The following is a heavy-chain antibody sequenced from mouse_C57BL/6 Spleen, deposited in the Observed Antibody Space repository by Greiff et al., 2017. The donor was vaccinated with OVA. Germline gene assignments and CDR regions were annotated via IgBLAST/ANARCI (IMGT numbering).Heavy chain of an antibody. CDR2: SRHKANDYTT. J-gene: IGHJ1*03. V-gene: IGHV7-1*01. Sequence: EVKLMESGGGLVQSGRSLRLSCATSGFTFSDFYMEWVRQAPGKGLEWIAASRHKANDYTTEYNASVKGRLIVSRYTSPSILYLQMNARRAEEAAVDYCGRDGIYYEGYFDVWGTGTTVTVSS. D-gene: IGHD2-4*01. CDR1: GFTFSDFY. CDR3: GRDGIYYEGYFDV.